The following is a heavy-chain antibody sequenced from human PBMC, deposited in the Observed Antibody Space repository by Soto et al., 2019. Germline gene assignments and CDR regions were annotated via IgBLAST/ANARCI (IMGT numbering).Heavy chain of an antibody. J-gene: IGHJ4*02. Sequence: QVQLVQSGAEVKKPGSSVKVSCKASGGTFSSYTISWVRQAPGQGLEWMGRLIPILGIANYAQKFQGRVTITADKSTSTAYMELSSLRSEDTAVYYCARDGITMVRGVTARGALDYWGQGPLVTVSS. D-gene: IGHD3-10*01. CDR3: ARDGITMVRGVTARGALDY. V-gene: IGHV1-69*08. CDR1: GGTFSSYT. CDR2: LIPILGIA.